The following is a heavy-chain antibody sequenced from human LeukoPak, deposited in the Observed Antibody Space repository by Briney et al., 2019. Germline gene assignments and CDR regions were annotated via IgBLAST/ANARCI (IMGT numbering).Heavy chain of an antibody. CDR2: IGTRSNPI. CDR3: AREARGSGRDFDY. CDR1: GFSFSDFY. Sequence: PGGSLRLSCAASGFSFSDFYMSWIRQAPGRGLEWIAYIGTRSNPIYYADSVKGRVTISRDDAKNSLYLQMNSLRDEDTAVYFCAREARGSGRDFDYWGQGILVTVSS. J-gene: IGHJ4*02. V-gene: IGHV3-11*01. D-gene: IGHD1-26*01.